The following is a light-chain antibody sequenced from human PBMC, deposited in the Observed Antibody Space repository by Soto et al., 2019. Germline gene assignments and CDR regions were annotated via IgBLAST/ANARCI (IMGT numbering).Light chain of an antibody. J-gene: IGLJ3*02. Sequence: QSVLTQPPSASVTPGQRVTISCSGSSSNIGSNYVYWYQQLPGTAPKLLIYRNNQRPSGVPDRFSGSKSGTSASLAISGLRSEDEADYYCAAWDDSLSGNWVFGGGTKVTVL. CDR2: RNN. CDR3: AAWDDSLSGNWV. V-gene: IGLV1-47*01. CDR1: SSNIGSNY.